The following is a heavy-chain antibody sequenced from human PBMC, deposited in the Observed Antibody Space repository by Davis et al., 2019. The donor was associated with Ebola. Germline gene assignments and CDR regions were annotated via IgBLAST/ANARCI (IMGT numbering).Heavy chain of an antibody. CDR1: GFTFSSYA. CDR2: ISYDGSNK. J-gene: IGHJ4*02. V-gene: IGHV3-30-3*01. Sequence: PGGSLRLSCAASGFTFSSYAMHWVRQAPGKGLEWVAVISYDGSNKYYADSVKGRFTISRDNSKNTLYLQMNSLRAEDTAVYYCARLAAAGPAWGQGTLVTVSS. CDR3: ARLAAAGPA. D-gene: IGHD6-13*01.